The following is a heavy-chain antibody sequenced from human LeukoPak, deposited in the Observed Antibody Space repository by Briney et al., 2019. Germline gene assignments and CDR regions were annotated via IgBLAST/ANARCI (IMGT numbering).Heavy chain of an antibody. D-gene: IGHD2-15*01. CDR2: FSVSDQTT. J-gene: IGHJ4*01. CDR3: ARAPVVSCRGAFCYPLDY. V-gene: IGHV3-23*01. Sequence: GGTLRLSCAASGFTFSSYAMSWVRQAPGKGLEWVSGFSVSDQTTYYADSVKGRFTMSRDISRNTVYLQMNSLRVDDTAVYFCARAPVVSCRGAFCYPLDYWGHGILITVSS. CDR1: GFTFSSYA.